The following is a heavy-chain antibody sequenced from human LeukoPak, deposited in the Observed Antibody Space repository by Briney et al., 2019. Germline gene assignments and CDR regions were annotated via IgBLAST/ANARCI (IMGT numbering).Heavy chain of an antibody. CDR2: IYSGGST. CDR3: ARTRGSHPSPFDS. J-gene: IGHJ4*02. V-gene: IGHV3-53*01. Sequence: GSLRLSCAASGFTVSHYYMTWVRPAPGKGLECVSVIYSGGSTYSADSVKGRFTISRDNSRNMVYLQMSSLRAEDTAVYYCARTRGSHPSPFDSWGQGTLVTVSS. D-gene: IGHD3-10*01. CDR1: GFTVSHYY.